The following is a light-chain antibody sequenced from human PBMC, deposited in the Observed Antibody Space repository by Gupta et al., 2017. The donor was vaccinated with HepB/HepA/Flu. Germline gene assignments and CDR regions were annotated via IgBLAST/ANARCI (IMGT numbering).Light chain of an antibody. CDR3: SSYAFINNLV. CDR1: RSDVGGNNY. V-gene: IGLV2-8*01. Sequence: QPALPPPPSASESPGPSVTSSCTGTRSDVGGNNYVSWYHQHPAKTPKLMIYEVSKRPAWVAGRLSGSKAGNTASRTISALQAEDEDDYYCSSYAFINNLVFGGGTKLTVL. CDR2: EVS. J-gene: IGLJ2*01.